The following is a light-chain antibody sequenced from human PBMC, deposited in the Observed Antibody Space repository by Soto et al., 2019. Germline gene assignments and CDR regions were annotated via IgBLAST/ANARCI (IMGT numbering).Light chain of an antibody. CDR3: QQYGSSPFT. CDR1: QSVSSNY. V-gene: IGKV3-20*01. Sequence: EIVLTQSPGTLSLSPGERDTLSCRASQSVSSNYLTWYQQKPGQAPRLLIYGASSRATGIPDRFSGSRSGTNFPLTIRRLEPEDFAVYYCQQYGSSPFTFGPGTKVDIK. J-gene: IGKJ3*01. CDR2: GAS.